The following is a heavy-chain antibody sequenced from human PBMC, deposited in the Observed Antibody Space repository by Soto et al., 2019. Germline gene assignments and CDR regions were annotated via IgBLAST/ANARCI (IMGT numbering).Heavy chain of an antibody. D-gene: IGHD5-12*01. CDR2: ISGSGGST. Sequence: GGSLRLSCAASGFTFSSYAMSWVRQAPGKGLEWVSAISGSGGSTYYADSVKGRFTISRDNSKNTLYLQMNSLRAEDTAVYYCAKVPFFERGYSGYDEFDYWGQGTFVTVSS. CDR1: GFTFSSYA. CDR3: AKVPFFERGYSGYDEFDY. V-gene: IGHV3-23*01. J-gene: IGHJ4*02.